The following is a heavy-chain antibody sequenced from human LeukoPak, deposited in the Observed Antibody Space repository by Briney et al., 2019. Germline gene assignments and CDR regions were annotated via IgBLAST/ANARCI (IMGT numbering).Heavy chain of an antibody. CDR2: IKQDGSEK. D-gene: IGHD2-15*01. J-gene: IGHJ4*02. Sequence: GGSLRLSCAASGFNFNTYWMSWVRQAPGKGLEWVANIKQDGSEKYYVDSVKGRFTISRDNAKNSLYLQMNSLRAEDTAVYYCAKSGLNRFDYWGQGTLVTVSS. CDR1: GFNFNTYW. CDR3: AKSGLNRFDY. V-gene: IGHV3-7*03.